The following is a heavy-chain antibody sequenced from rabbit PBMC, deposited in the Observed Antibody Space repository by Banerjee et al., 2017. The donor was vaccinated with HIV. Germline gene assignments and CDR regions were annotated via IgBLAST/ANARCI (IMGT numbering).Heavy chain of an antibody. D-gene: IGHD6-1*01. CDR3: ARGDVLYDYSDL. V-gene: IGHV1S40*01. Sequence: QSLEESGGDLVKPGASLTLTCTASGFSLSNNYVMCWVRQAPGKGLEWIACIYAGSSGSTAYASWAKGRFTISETSSTTVTLQMTSLTDADTATYFCARGDVLYDYSDLWGPGTLVTVS. CDR2: IYAGSSGST. J-gene: IGHJ4*01. CDR1: GFSLSNNYV.